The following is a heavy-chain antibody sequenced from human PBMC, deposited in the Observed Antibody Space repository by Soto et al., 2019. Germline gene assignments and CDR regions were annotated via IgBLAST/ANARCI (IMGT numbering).Heavy chain of an antibody. D-gene: IGHD5-18*01. CDR3: ARDGPGRYGLSYGMDV. CDR1: GFTFSSYA. Sequence: LRLSCAASGFTFSSYAMHWVRQAPGKGLEWVAVISYDGSNKYYADSVKGRFTISRDNSKNTLYLQMNSLKAEDTAVYSCARDGPGRYGLSYGMDVWGQGTTVTVSS. J-gene: IGHJ6*02. CDR2: ISYDGSNK. V-gene: IGHV3-30-3*01.